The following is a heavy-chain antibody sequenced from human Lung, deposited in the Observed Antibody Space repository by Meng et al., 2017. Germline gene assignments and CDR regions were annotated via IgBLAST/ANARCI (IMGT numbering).Heavy chain of an antibody. V-gene: IGHV4-4*07. J-gene: IGHJ1*01. CDR1: DDSISDYY. CDR2: ISGSGST. D-gene: IGHD3-16*02. CDR3: ARGRGPHIVGH. Sequence: QVSHQASGPGLVKPSETLSLTCSVSDDSISDYYWTWVRQSAGKGLEWIGRISGSGSTNYSPSLNSRIAMSVDTSKKQISLTLTSVTAADTAVYYCARGRGPHIVGHWGQGTLVTVSS.